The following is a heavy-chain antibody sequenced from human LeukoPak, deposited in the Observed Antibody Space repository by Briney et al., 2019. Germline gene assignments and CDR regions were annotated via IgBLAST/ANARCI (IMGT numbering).Heavy chain of an antibody. D-gene: IGHD5-18*01. CDR1: GFTFSNYW. CDR3: AKGPTDYSYGLFDY. V-gene: IGHV3-74*01. J-gene: IGHJ4*02. Sequence: GGSLRLSCAVSGFTFSNYWMHWVRQAPGKGLVWVSLINSDGSITDYADSVKSRFTISRDNAKNTLYLQMHSLRAEDTAVYYCAKGPTDYSYGLFDYWGQGTLVTVSS. CDR2: INSDGSIT.